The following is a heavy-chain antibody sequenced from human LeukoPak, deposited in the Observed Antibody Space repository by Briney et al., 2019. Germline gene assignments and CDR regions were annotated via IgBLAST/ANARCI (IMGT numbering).Heavy chain of an antibody. Sequence: SETLSLTCIVSGGSVSSPDSYWSWIRQPPGKGLEWIWNVYYIGTTTYNSSLKTRVTISVDTSKNQFSLEVTSVTAADTAVYYCARNTSSSPWFDPWGQGTLVTVSS. V-gene: IGHV4-61*08. D-gene: IGHD6-6*01. J-gene: IGHJ5*02. CDR3: ARNTSSSPWFDP. CDR2: VYYIGTT. CDR1: GGSVSSPDSY.